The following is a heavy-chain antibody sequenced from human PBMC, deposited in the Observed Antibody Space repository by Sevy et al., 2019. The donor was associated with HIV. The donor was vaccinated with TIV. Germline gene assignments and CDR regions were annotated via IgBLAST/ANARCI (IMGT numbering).Heavy chain of an antibody. CDR3: ARTRHYYDSSGYYQWDVFDI. V-gene: IGHV3-53*04. D-gene: IGHD3-22*01. CDR2: IYTDGST. CDR1: GFTVSSNY. J-gene: IGHJ3*02. Sequence: GGSLRLSCAVSGFTVSSNYMNWVRQAPGKGLEWVSVIYTDGSTYYADSMKGRFTISRHNSENTLSLQMNSLRVEDTAVYYCARTRHYYDSSGYYQWDVFDIWGQGTMVTVSS.